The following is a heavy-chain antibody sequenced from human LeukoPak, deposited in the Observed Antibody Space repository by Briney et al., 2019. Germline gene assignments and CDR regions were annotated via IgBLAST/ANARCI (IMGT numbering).Heavy chain of an antibody. CDR3: ARAAYSSTWYSRYFDL. Sequence: GGSLRLSCAASGFTFSSYWMHWVRQAPGKGLVWVPRINSDGSSTSYADSVKGRFTISRDNAKNTLYLQMNSLRAEDTAVYYCARAAYSSTWYSRYFDLWGRGTLVTVSS. CDR1: GFTFSSYW. CDR2: INSDGSST. J-gene: IGHJ2*01. D-gene: IGHD6-13*01. V-gene: IGHV3-74*01.